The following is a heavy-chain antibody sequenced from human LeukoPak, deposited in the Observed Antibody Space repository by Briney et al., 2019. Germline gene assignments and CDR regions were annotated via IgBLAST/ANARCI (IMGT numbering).Heavy chain of an antibody. CDR2: IKQDGSEK. V-gene: IGHV3-7*01. J-gene: IGHJ4*02. CDR3: AREGLGKYYDSSGYPAYFDY. CDR1: GFTFSSYW. Sequence: GGSLRLSCAASGFTFSSYWMSWVRQAPGKGLEWVANIKQDGSEKYYVDSVKGRFTISRDNAKNSLYLQMNSLRAEDTAVYYCAREGLGKYYDSSGYPAYFDYWGQGTLVTVSS. D-gene: IGHD3-22*01.